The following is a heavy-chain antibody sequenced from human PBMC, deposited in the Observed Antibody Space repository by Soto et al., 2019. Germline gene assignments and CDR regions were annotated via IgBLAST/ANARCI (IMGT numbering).Heavy chain of an antibody. CDR2: IIPIFGTA. J-gene: IGHJ5*02. D-gene: IGHD3-10*01. V-gene: IGHV1-69*12. CDR3: ARVERFGELSLNGWFDP. CDR1: GGTFSSYA. Sequence: QVQLVQSGAEVKKPGSSVKVSCKASGGTFSSYAISWVRQAPGQGLEWMGGIIPIFGTANYAQKFQGRVTITADESTSTAYMELSSLRSEDTAVYYCARVERFGELSLNGWFDPWGQGTLVTVSS.